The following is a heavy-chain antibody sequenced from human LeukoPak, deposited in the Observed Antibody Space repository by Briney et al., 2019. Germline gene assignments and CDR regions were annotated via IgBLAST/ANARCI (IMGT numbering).Heavy chain of an antibody. CDR3: ARRGLRGAVAGIFFLLQSPNSNGMDV. J-gene: IGHJ6*02. D-gene: IGHD6-19*01. V-gene: IGHV4-4*02. CDR2: IYHSGST. Sequence: PSETLSLTCAVSGGSISSSNWWSWVRQPPGKGLEWIGEIYHSGSTNYNPSLKSRVTISVDKSKNQFSLKLSSVTAADSAVYYCARRGLRGAVAGIFFLLQSPNSNGMDVWGQGTTVTVSS. CDR1: GGSISSSNW.